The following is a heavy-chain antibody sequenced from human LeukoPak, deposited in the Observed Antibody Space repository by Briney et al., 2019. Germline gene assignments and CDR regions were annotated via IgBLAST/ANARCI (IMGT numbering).Heavy chain of an antibody. J-gene: IGHJ6*03. Sequence: GGSLRLSCAASGFTFSSYGMHWVRQAPGKGLEWVAFIRYDGSNKYYADSVKGRFTISRDNSKNTLYLQMNSLRAEDTAVYYCAKSGVSGYDYGDYYYYMDVWGNGTTVTVSS. V-gene: IGHV3-30*02. CDR1: GFTFSSYG. CDR3: AKSGVSGYDYGDYYYYMDV. D-gene: IGHD5-12*01. CDR2: IRYDGSNK.